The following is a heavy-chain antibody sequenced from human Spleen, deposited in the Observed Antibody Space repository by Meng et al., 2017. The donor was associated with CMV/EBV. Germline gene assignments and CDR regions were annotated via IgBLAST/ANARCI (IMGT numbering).Heavy chain of an antibody. CDR3: ARGGGEY. D-gene: IGHD2/OR15-2a*01. Sequence: GESLKISCVASGFTFSSYEMNWVRQAPGKGLEWVSYISSSGRTIYYADSVKGRFTISRDIAKNSLYLQMTGLRVEDTAIYYCARGGGEYWGQGILVTVSS. CDR1: GFTFSSYE. CDR2: ISSSGRTI. J-gene: IGHJ4*02. V-gene: IGHV3-48*03.